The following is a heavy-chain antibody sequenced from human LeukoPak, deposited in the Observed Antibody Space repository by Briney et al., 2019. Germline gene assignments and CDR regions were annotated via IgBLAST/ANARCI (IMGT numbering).Heavy chain of an antibody. CDR3: ASMFPMDV. J-gene: IGHJ6*04. D-gene: IGHD3-10*02. CDR1: GGSFSGYY. CDR2: INHSGST. V-gene: IGHV4-34*01. Sequence: SETLSLTCAASGGSFSGYYWSWIRQPPGKGLEWIGEINHSGSTNYNPSLKSRVTISVDTSKNKFSLKLSSVTAADTAVYYCASMFPMDVWGKGTTVTVSS.